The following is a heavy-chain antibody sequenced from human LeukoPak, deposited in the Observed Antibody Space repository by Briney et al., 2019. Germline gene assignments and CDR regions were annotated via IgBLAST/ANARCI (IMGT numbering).Heavy chain of an antibody. CDR3: ARQVSDYYYYYIDV. CDR2: IYYSETT. V-gene: IGHV4-39*01. J-gene: IGHJ6*03. CDR1: GGSISSTGYY. Sequence: PSETLSLTCAVSGGSISSTGYYWDWIRQPPGKGLEWIGSIYYSETTYYNSSLKSRVTISLNTPKNQFSLRLNSVTAADTAVYYCARQVSDYYYYYIDVWGKGATVTVSS. D-gene: IGHD5/OR15-5a*01.